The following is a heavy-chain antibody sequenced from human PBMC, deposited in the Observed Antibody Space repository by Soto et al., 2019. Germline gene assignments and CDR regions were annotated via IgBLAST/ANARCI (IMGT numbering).Heavy chain of an antibody. Sequence: PGGSLRLSCAASGFTFSSYSMNWVRQAPGKGLEWVSYISSSSSTIYYADSVKGRFTISRDNAKNSLYLQMNSLRDEDTAVYYCARDWRERWLQFTDAFDIWGQGTMVTVSS. CDR1: GFTFSSYS. D-gene: IGHD5-12*01. J-gene: IGHJ3*02. CDR3: ARDWRERWLQFTDAFDI. V-gene: IGHV3-48*02. CDR2: ISSSSSTI.